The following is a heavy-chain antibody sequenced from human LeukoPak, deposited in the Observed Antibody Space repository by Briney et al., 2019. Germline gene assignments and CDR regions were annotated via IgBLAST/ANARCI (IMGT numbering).Heavy chain of an antibody. Sequence: PGGSLRLSCAASGFTFSDFALRWVRQAPGKGLEWVSGITGNGDNAFYADSVKGRFTTSRDNSKNTLFLQMNSLRAEDTAVYYCARDGVGIAAAGTWFDYWGQGTLVTVSS. V-gene: IGHV3-23*01. J-gene: IGHJ4*02. D-gene: IGHD6-13*01. CDR1: GFTFSDFA. CDR3: ARDGVGIAAAGTWFDY. CDR2: ITGNGDNA.